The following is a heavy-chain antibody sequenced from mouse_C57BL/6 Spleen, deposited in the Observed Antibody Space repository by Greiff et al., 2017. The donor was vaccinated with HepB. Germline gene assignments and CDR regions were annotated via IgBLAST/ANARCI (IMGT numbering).Heavy chain of an antibody. CDR2: ISDGGSYT. J-gene: IGHJ2*01. D-gene: IGHD1-1*01. Sequence: EVKLVESGGGLVKPGGSLKLSCAASGFTFSSYAMSWVRQTPEKRLEWVATISDGGSYTYYPDNVQGRFTISRDNAKNNQYLQMSHLKSEDTAMYYCARDGDGSRCFDYWGQGTTLTVSS. CDR3: ARDGDGSRCFDY. V-gene: IGHV5-4*01. CDR1: GFTFSSYA.